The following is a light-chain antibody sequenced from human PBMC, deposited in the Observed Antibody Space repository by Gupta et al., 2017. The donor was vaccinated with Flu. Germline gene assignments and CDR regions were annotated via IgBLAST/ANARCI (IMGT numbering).Light chain of an antibody. CDR2: QDT. CDR3: QAWDTTAYV. Sequence: SYELTQSPSVSVSPGKTVSITCSGDELGEKYVCWYQQKAGQSPVLVIYQDTERPSGIPERFSGSNSGKTATLTISGTQAIDEADYYCQAWDTTAYVSGTGTKLTVL. V-gene: IGLV3-1*01. J-gene: IGLJ1*01. CDR1: ELGEKY.